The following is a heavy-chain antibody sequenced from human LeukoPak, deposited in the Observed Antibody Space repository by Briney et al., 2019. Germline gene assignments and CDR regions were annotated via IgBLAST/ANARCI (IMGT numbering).Heavy chain of an antibody. V-gene: IGHV1-69*05. CDR1: GGTFSSYA. J-gene: IGHJ4*02. CDR3: ARAPPKLWKYFDY. Sequence: ASVKVSCKASGGTFSSYAISWVRQAPGQGLEWMGRIIPIFGTANYAQKFQGRVTITTVESTSTAYMELSSLRSEDTAVYYCARAPPKLWKYFDYWGQGTLVTVSS. CDR2: IIPIFGTA. D-gene: IGHD1-1*01.